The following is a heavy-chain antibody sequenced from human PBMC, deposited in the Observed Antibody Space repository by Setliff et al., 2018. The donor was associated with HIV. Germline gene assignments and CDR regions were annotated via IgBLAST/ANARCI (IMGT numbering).Heavy chain of an antibody. CDR3: ARAHSSSAHDAFDI. CDR1: GLTFSRYG. Sequence: GGSLRLSCAVSGLTFSRYGFHWVRQVPGKGLDWVTFIQYDESNKYYVDSVKGRFTISRDNSKNTLYLQMNSLRVEDTAVYYCARAHSSSAHDAFDIWGQGTMVTVS. D-gene: IGHD6-13*01. V-gene: IGHV3-30*02. CDR2: IQYDESNK. J-gene: IGHJ3*02.